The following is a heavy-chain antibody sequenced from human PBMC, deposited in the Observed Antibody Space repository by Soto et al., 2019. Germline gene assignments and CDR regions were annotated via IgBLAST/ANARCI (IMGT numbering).Heavy chain of an antibody. D-gene: IGHD6-13*01. V-gene: IGHV3-74*01. J-gene: IGHJ4*02. CDR3: AGRYNSNWSY. Sequence: EVQLVESGGGLVQPGGSLRLSCAASGFTFSRYWMHWVRQAPGKGLVWVSHINSDGSSTSYADSVKGRFTISRDNAKNTLYLQMNSLRAEDTAVYYCAGRYNSNWSYWGQGTLVTVSS. CDR2: INSDGSST. CDR1: GFTFSRYW.